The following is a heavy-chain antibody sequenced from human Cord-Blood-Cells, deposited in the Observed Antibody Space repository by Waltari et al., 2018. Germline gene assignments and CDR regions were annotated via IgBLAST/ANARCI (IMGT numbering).Heavy chain of an antibody. J-gene: IGHJ4*02. Sequence: EVQLAQSGAEVKKPGEFLKISCKGSGYSFTSSWMGWARPMPGKGLEWMGIIYPGDSDTRYSPSFQGQVTISADKSISTAYLQWSSLKASDTAMHYCARLSFGELYYFDYWGQGTLVTVSS. CDR2: IYPGDSDT. CDR1: GYSFTSSW. CDR3: ARLSFGELYYFDY. V-gene: IGHV5-51*01. D-gene: IGHD3-10*01.